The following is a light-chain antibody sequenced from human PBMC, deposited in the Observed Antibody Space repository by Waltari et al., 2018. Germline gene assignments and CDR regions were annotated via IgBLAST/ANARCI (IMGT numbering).Light chain of an antibody. CDR1: ISDVGGYNH. CDR2: DVS. Sequence: QSALTQPRSVSGSPGQSVTISCTGTISDVGGYNHVAWYQQHPGKAPKLMIYDVSKRPSGVPDRFSGSKSGNTASLTISGLQAEDEADYHCCSYAGTYTLVVFGGGTKLTVL. CDR3: CSYAGTYTLVV. J-gene: IGLJ2*01. V-gene: IGLV2-11*01.